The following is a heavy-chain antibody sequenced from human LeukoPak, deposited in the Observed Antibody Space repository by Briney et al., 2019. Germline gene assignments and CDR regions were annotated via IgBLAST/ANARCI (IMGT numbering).Heavy chain of an antibody. CDR2: IYPGDSDT. D-gene: IGHD3-9*01. V-gene: IGHV5-51*01. J-gene: IGHJ5*02. CDR1: GYSFTSYW. CDR3: ARLDYDILTGYYNVIGWFDP. Sequence: KAGESLKISCKGSGYSFTSYWIGWVRQMPGKGLGWMGIIYPGDSDTRYSPSFQGQVTISADKSISTAYLQWSSLKASDTAMYYCARLDYDILTGYYNVIGWFDPWGQGTLVTVSS.